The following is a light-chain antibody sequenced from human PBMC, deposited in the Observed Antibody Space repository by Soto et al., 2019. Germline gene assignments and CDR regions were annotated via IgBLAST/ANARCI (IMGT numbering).Light chain of an antibody. Sequence: IQLTQSPSTLSASVGDRVTITCQASEDINNYLNWYQQKPGKAPKLLIYKASSLESGVPSRFSGSGSGTEFTLTISSLQPDDVATYYCQQYNTFWTFGQGTKVDIK. J-gene: IGKJ1*01. CDR3: QQYNTFWT. CDR1: EDINNY. V-gene: IGKV1-5*03. CDR2: KAS.